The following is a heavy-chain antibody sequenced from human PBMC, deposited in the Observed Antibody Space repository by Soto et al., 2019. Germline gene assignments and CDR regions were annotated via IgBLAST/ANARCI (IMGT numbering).Heavy chain of an antibody. V-gene: IGHV3-23*01. Sequence: GGSMRLSCGASGFTFSSYAMSWVRQAPGKRLEWVSAISGSGGSTYYADSVKGRFTISRDNSKNTLYLQMNSLRAEDTAVYYCAKDPYYGSGSYPAYFDYWGQGTLVTVSS. CDR3: AKDPYYGSGSYPAYFDY. J-gene: IGHJ4*02. CDR1: GFTFSSYA. CDR2: ISGSGGST. D-gene: IGHD3-10*01.